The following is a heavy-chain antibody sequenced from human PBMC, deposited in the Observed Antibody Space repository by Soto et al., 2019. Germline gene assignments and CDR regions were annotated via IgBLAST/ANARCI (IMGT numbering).Heavy chain of an antibody. CDR2: INHSGST. CDR3: NIAPQWLVRKFDY. CDR1: GGSFSGYY. J-gene: IGHJ4*02. V-gene: IGHV4-34*03. Sequence: SETLSLTCAVYGGSFSGYYWSWIRQPPGKGLEWIGEINHSGSTNYNPSLKSRVTISVDTSKNQFSLKLSSVTAADTAVYYCNIAPQWLVRKFDYWGQGTLVTVSS. D-gene: IGHD3-10*01.